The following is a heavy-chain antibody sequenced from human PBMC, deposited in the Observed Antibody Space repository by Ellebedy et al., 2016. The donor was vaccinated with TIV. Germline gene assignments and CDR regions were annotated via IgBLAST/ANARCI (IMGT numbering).Heavy chain of an antibody. Sequence: GGSLRLXCAASGFTFSSYTMSWVRQAPGKGLEWVSAISGSGGSTYHADSVKGRFTISRDNSKNTLYLQMNSLRVEDTAVYYCATPSYSSSWYVGYWGQGTLVTVYS. CDR1: GFTFSSYT. CDR3: ATPSYSSSWYVGY. J-gene: IGHJ4*02. V-gene: IGHV3-23*01. D-gene: IGHD6-13*01. CDR2: ISGSGGST.